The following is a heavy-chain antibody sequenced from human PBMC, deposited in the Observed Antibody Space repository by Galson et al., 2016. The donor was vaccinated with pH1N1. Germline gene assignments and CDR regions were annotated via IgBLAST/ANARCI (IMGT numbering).Heavy chain of an antibody. Sequence: PALVKPTQTLTLACTFSGFSLSTSGMCVTWIRQPPGKALEWLAVIDWDDNRYYSTSLKTRLTISKDTSKNQVVLTMTNMDPVDTATYYCARIRDGDYEGWVDPWGQGTLVTVSS. J-gene: IGHJ5*02. V-gene: IGHV2-70*01. D-gene: IGHD4-17*01. CDR1: GFSLSTSGMC. CDR2: IDWDDNR. CDR3: ARIRDGDYEGWVDP.